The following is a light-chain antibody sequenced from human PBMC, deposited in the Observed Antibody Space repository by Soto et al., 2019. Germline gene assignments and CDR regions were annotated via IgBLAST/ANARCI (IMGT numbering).Light chain of an antibody. CDR1: SGHSDYA. V-gene: IGLV4-69*01. J-gene: IGLJ3*02. Sequence: QPVLTQSPSASASPGATGKLTCTLSSGHSDYAIAWHQQQPEKGPRYLMKVTSDGRHTKGDGIHDRFSASSSGADRYLTISSLRYYDEANYYCEAGGTGGVFGGGIELTVL. CDR3: EAGGTGGV. CDR2: VTSDGRH.